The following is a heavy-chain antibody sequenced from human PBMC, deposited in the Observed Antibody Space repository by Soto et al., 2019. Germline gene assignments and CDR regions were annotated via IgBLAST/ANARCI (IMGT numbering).Heavy chain of an antibody. Sequence: LSLTCAVYGGSFSGYYWSWIRQPPGKGLEWIGEINHSGSTNYNPSLKSRVTISVDTSKNQFSLKLSSVTAADTAVYYCAREGGIAAARNWFDPWGQGTLVTVSS. D-gene: IGHD6-13*01. V-gene: IGHV4-34*01. CDR2: INHSGST. J-gene: IGHJ5*02. CDR3: AREGGIAAARNWFDP. CDR1: GGSFSGYY.